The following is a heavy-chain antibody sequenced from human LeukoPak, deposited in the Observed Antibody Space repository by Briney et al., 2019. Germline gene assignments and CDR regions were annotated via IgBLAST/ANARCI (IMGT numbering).Heavy chain of an antibody. CDR2: ISSSSSYI. CDR3: ARGSSSVFDY. V-gene: IGHV3-21*01. J-gene: IGHJ4*02. CDR1: GFTFSSYS. D-gene: IGHD6-6*01. Sequence: GGSLRLSCAASGFTFSSYSMNWARQAPGKGLEWVSSISSSSSYIYYADSVKGRFTISRDNAKNSLYLQMNSLRAEDTAVYYCARGSSSVFDYWGQGTLVTVSS.